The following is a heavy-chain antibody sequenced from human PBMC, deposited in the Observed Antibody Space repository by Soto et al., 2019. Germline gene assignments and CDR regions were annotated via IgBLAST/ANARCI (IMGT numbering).Heavy chain of an antibody. CDR3: ASATVEEREKYNWFAP. Sequence: KGLEWIGYIYYSGSTNYNPSLKSRVTISVDTSKNQFSLKLSSVTAADTAVYYCASATVEEREKYNWFAPRGHGTLVTVSS. D-gene: IGHD4-17*01. CDR2: IYYSGST. V-gene: IGHV4-59*08. J-gene: IGHJ5*02.